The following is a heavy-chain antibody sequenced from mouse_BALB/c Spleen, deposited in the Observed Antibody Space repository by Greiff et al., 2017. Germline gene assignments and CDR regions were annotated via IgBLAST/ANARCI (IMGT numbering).Heavy chain of an antibody. CDR1: GFSLTSYD. CDR3: VRDPYGSSYPWFAY. Sequence: QVQLKESGPGLVAPSQSLSITCTVSGFSLTSYDISWIRQPPGKGLEWLGVIWTGGGTNYNSAFMSRLSISKDNSKSQVFLKMNSLQTDDTAIYYCVRDPYGSSYPWFAYWGQGTLVTVSA. V-gene: IGHV2-9-2*01. CDR2: IWTGGGT. J-gene: IGHJ3*01. D-gene: IGHD1-1*01.